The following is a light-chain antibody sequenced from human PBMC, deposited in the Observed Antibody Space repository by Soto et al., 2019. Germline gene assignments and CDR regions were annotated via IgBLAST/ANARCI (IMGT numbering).Light chain of an antibody. J-gene: IGKJ1*01. CDR3: MQALQTWT. V-gene: IGKV2-28*01. Sequence: DIVMTQSPLSLPVTPGEPASISCRSSQSLLHSNGYNYLDWYLQKPGQSPQLLIYLGSSRASGVPHRFSGSGSGTDFTLQISRVEAEDVGVYYCMQALQTWTFGQGTKVEIK. CDR1: QSLLHSNGYNY. CDR2: LGS.